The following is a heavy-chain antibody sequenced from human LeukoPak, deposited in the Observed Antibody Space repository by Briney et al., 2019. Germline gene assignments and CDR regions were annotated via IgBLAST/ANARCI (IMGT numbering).Heavy chain of an antibody. J-gene: IGHJ4*02. V-gene: IGHV1-18*01. CDR3: TRDLGVDTTMIFFDY. CDR2: ISAYNGNT. Sequence: ASVKVSCRASGYTFTSYGISWVRQAPGQGLEWMGWISAYNGNTNYAQKLQGRVTMTTDTSTSTAYMEIRSLRSDDTAVYYCTRDLGVDTTMIFFDYWGQGSLVTVSS. CDR1: GYTFTSYG. D-gene: IGHD5-18*01.